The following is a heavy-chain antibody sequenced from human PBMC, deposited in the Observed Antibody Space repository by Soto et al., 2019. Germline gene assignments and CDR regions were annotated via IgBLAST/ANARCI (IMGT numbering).Heavy chain of an antibody. CDR1: GFTFSSYA. CDR3: ANYCSGGSRYYGMDV. CDR2: ISGSGGST. J-gene: IGHJ6*02. D-gene: IGHD2-15*01. Sequence: EVQLLESGGGLVQPGGSLRLSCAASGFTFSSYAMSWVRQAPGKGLEWVSAISGSGGSTYYADSVKGRFTISRDNSKNELYLHMRRLRDEDTAVYDCANYCSGGSRYYGMDVWGRGATVTVAS. V-gene: IGHV3-23*01.